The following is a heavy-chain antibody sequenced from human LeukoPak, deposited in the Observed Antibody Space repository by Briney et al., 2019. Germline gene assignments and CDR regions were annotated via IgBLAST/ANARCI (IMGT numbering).Heavy chain of an antibody. Sequence: GGSLRLSCAASGFTFSAYAMYWVRQAPGKGLEWVALMSYDGSNKYYADSVKGRFTISRDNSKNTLYLQMNSLRAEDTAVYYCARSMVRGVTTSDYWGQGTLVTVSS. CDR1: GFTFSAYA. CDR3: ARSMVRGVTTSDY. J-gene: IGHJ4*02. CDR2: MSYDGSNK. V-gene: IGHV3-30-3*01. D-gene: IGHD3-10*01.